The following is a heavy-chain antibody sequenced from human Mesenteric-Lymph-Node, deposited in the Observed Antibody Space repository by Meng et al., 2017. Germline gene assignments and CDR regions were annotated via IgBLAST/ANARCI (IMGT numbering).Heavy chain of an antibody. CDR3: ARSGSGSYYFDY. Sequence: QVLLQESGPALVKPSQTLSLTCTVSGVSISSGGYYWSWIRQHPGKGLEWIGYISYRGSTDYNSSLKSRLAISVDTSKNQFSLKLSSVTAADTAVYYCARSGSGSYYFDYWGQGTLVTVSS. J-gene: IGHJ4*02. D-gene: IGHD1-26*01. CDR1: GVSISSGGYY. V-gene: IGHV4-31*03. CDR2: ISYRGST.